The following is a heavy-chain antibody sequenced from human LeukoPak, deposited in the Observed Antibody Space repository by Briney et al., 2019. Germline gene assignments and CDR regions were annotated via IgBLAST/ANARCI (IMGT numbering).Heavy chain of an antibody. D-gene: IGHD2-2*01. CDR2: ISYDGSNK. J-gene: IGHJ5*02. CDR1: GFTFSSYA. V-gene: IGHV3-30*04. Sequence: PGRSLRLSCAASGFTFSSYAMHWVRQAPGKGLEWVAVISYDGSNKYYADSVKGRFTISRDNSKNTLYLQMNSLRAEDTAVYYCARSQRGYQLLYWFDPWGQGTLVTVSS. CDR3: ARSQRGYQLLYWFDP.